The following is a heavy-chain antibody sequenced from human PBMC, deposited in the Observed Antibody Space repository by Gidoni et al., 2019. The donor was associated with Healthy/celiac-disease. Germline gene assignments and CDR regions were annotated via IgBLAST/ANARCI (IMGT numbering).Heavy chain of an antibody. V-gene: IGHV3-74*01. CDR3: ARVLSRLLVGANYYYYGMDV. CDR1: GFTFSSYG. Sequence: EVQLVESGGGLVQPGGSLRLSCAASGFTFSSYGMHWVRQAPGKGLVWVSRINSDGSSTSYADSVKGRFTISRDNAKNTLYLQMNSLRAEDTAVYYCARVLSRLLVGANYYYYGMDVWGQGTTVTVSS. D-gene: IGHD2-15*01. J-gene: IGHJ6*02. CDR2: INSDGSST.